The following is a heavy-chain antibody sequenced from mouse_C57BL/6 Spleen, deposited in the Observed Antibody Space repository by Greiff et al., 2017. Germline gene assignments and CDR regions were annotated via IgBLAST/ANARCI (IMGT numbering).Heavy chain of an antibody. J-gene: IGHJ3*01. D-gene: IGHD2-3*01. CDR3: ARPEDDGYYGKAWFAY. CDR1: GYAFSSYW. Sequence: VQGVESGAELVKPGASVKISCKASGYAFSSYWMNWVKQRPGKGLEWIGQIYPGDGDTNYNGKFKGKATLTADKSSSTAYMQLSSLTSEDSAVYFCARPEDDGYYGKAWFAYWGQGTLVTVSA. CDR2: IYPGDGDT. V-gene: IGHV1-80*01.